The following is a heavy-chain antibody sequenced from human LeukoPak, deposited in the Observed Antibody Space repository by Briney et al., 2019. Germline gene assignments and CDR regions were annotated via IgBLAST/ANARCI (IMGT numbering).Heavy chain of an antibody. CDR3: ARRVEGHAFDI. D-gene: IGHD3-3*01. V-gene: IGHV7-4-1*02. CDR1: GYTFTNYA. J-gene: IGHJ3*02. CDR2: INTNTGNP. Sequence: ASVKVSCKASGYTFTNYAMNWVRQAPGQGLEWMGWINTNTGNPTYAQGFTVRFVFSLDTSVSTTYLQISSLKAEDTAVYYCARRVEGHAFDIWGQGTMVTVSS.